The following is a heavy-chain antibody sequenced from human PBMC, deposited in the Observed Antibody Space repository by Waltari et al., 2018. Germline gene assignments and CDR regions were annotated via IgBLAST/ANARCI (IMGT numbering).Heavy chain of an antibody. D-gene: IGHD6-19*01. CDR3: ARHVSGPTRAAFDV. Sequence: EVQLVESGGGLIQPGGSLRLSCVGSGFTVNSNYMSWGRQVPGKGLEWVSNIPLGTNANYAESVRGRFTISRDNSKDTLYLQMNSLRVEDTAVYFCARHVSGPTRAAFDVWGQGTMVTVSP. J-gene: IGHJ3*01. CDR1: GFTVNSNY. CDR2: IPLGTNA. V-gene: IGHV3-53*01.